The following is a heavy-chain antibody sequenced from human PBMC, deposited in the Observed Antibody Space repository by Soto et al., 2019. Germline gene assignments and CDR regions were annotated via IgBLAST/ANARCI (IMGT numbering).Heavy chain of an antibody. CDR1: GYTFTSYD. Sequence: ASVKVSCKASGYTFTSYDINWVRQATGQGLEWLGWMNPNSGNTGYAQKFQGRVTMTRNTSISTAYMELSSLRSEDTAVYYCARGRGGLRGSRKYYYDSSGYYLRGTRASFDYW. J-gene: IGHJ4*01. D-gene: IGHD3-22*01. CDR2: MNPNSGNT. V-gene: IGHV1-8*01. CDR3: ARGRGGLRGSRKYYYDSSGYYLRGTRASFDY.